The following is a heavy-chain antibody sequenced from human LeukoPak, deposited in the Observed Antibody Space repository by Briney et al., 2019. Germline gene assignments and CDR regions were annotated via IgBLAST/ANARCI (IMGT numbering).Heavy chain of an antibody. Sequence: GGSLRLSCAASGFTFSSYAMSWVRQAPGKGLEWVSAISGSGGSTYYADSVKGRFTISRYNSKNTLYLQMNSLRAEDTAVYYCAKEGVTMVRGVRYYMDVWGKGTTVTVSS. V-gene: IGHV3-23*01. J-gene: IGHJ6*03. D-gene: IGHD3-10*01. CDR2: ISGSGGST. CDR3: AKEGVTMVRGVRYYMDV. CDR1: GFTFSSYA.